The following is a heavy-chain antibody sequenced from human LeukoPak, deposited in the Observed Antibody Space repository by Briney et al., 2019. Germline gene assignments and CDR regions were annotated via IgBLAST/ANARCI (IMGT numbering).Heavy chain of an antibody. Sequence: SETLSLTCAVYGGSFSDYYWNWIRQPPGKGLEWVGEINHSGNTNYNPSLKRRVTISVDASKNQFSLKVRSVTAADTAVYYCARGFLLVHQDIDSWGQGTLVTVSS. D-gene: IGHD2-2*01. CDR1: GGSFSDYY. CDR2: INHSGNT. V-gene: IGHV4-34*01. CDR3: ARGFLLVHQDIDS. J-gene: IGHJ4*02.